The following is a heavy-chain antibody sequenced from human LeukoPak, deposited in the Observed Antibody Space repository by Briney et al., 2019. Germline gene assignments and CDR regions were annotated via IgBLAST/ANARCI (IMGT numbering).Heavy chain of an antibody. CDR1: GGSISSYY. Sequence: EAPSLTCTVSGGSISSYYWSWIWQPPGKGLEWIGYIYYSGSTNYNPSLERRVTISVDTSKNQFSLKLSSVTAADTAVYYCARDVAAGFDAFDMWGQRTLFIVSS. CDR3: ARDVAAGFDAFDM. D-gene: IGHD6-13*01. CDR2: IYYSGST. J-gene: IGHJ3*02. V-gene: IGHV4-59*01.